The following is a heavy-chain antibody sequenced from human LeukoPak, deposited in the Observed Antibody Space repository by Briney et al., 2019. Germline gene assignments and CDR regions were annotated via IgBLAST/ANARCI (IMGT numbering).Heavy chain of an antibody. CDR1: GDSVSSNSAA. V-gene: IGHV6-1*01. Sequence: SQTLSLTCAISGDSVSSNSAAWNWIRQSPSRGLERLGRTYYRSKWYNDYAVSVKSRITINPDTSKNQFSLQLNSVTPEDTAVYYCARALRYSSSWYPESGMDVWGQGATVTVSS. J-gene: IGHJ6*02. D-gene: IGHD6-13*01. CDR2: TYYRSKWYN. CDR3: ARALRYSSSWYPESGMDV.